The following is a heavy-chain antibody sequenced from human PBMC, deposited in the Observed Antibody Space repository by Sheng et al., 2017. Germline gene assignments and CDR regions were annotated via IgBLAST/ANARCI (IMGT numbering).Heavy chain of an antibody. D-gene: IGHD6-25*01. J-gene: IGHJ5*02. Sequence: QVYLQQWGAGLVKPSETVSLTCALYGGPSMATTGPGSASAPVRAGVARGHRSSSTHQLQSVPPESAPPISVDNSKXQFSLKLHSVTAADTAVYYCTRRLPFSGTDDLPPSAPKRFDLWGQGTLVTVSS. CDR3: TRRLPFSGTDDLPPSAPKRFDL. V-gene: IGHV4-34*02. CDR1: GGPSMATT. CDR2: RSSSTH.